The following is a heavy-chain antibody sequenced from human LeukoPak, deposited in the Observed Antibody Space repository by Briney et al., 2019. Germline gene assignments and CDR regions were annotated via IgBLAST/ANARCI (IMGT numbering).Heavy chain of an antibody. CDR1: GFTFNNYG. Sequence: PWMSLRLSSAASGFTFNNYGMHWLPQAPGHGREWVSAISGSGGSTAQAVSVKGPFTSSRDNSKNTLYLQMNSLRAEDTAVYYCAKDIVVVPAAIEPSENYMNVWGKGTTVTVSS. D-gene: IGHD2-2*02. J-gene: IGHJ6*04. V-gene: IGHV3-23*01. CDR3: AKDIVVVPAAIEPSENYMNV. CDR2: ISGSGGST.